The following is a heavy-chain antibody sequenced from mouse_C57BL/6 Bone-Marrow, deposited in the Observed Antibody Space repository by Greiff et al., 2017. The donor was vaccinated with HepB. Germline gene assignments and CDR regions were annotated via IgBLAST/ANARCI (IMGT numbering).Heavy chain of an antibody. CDR3: AREGDGYYPFAY. J-gene: IGHJ3*01. Sequence: DVMLVESGGGLVQPGGSLKLSCAASGFTFSDYYMYWVRQTPEKRLEWVAYISNGGGSTYYPDTVKGRFTISRDNAKNTLYLQMSRLKSEDTAMYYCAREGDGYYPFAYWGQGTLVTVSA. CDR1: GFTFSDYY. CDR2: ISNGGGST. D-gene: IGHD2-3*01. V-gene: IGHV5-12*01.